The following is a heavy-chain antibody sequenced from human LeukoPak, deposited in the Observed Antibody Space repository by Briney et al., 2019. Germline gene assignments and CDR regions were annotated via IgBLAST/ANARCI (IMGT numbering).Heavy chain of an antibody. D-gene: IGHD2-21*02. Sequence: GGSLRLSCAASGFTFSDYWMNWVRQAPGKGLEWVANIDQDRSSEYYVGSVQGRFTISRDNAKNSLYLQMNSLRAEDTAVYYCARGDWAPFDYWGQGSLLTVSS. V-gene: IGHV3-7*01. J-gene: IGHJ4*02. CDR3: ARGDWAPFDY. CDR1: GFTFSDYW. CDR2: IDQDRSSE.